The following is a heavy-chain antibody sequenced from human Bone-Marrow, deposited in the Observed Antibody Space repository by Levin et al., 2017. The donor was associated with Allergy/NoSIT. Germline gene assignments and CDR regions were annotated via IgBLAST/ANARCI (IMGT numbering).Heavy chain of an antibody. CDR3: ARAFTSMVPYYFDY. CDR1: GGSMSRGGYF. Sequence: LRLSCTVSGGSMSRGGYFWSWIRQNPGKGLEWIGHIFHSGNAYYNPSLKSRVTISVDTSKNQFSLKLSSVTAADTAMYYCARAFTSMVPYYFDYWGQGTLVTVSS. D-gene: IGHD5-18*01. CDR2: IFHSGNA. V-gene: IGHV4-31*03. J-gene: IGHJ4*02.